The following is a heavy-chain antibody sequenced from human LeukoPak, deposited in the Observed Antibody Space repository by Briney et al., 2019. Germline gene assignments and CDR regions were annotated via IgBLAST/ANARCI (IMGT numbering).Heavy chain of an antibody. Sequence: GSLRLSCAASGFTVSSNYMSWVRQAPGKGLEWVSVIYSGGSTYYADSVKGRFTISRDNSKNTLYLQMNSLRAEDTAVYYCASAHYGSGSYVIDYWGQGALVTVSS. CDR1: GFTVSSNY. CDR3: ASAHYGSGSYVIDY. J-gene: IGHJ4*02. D-gene: IGHD3-10*01. CDR2: IYSGGST. V-gene: IGHV3-53*05.